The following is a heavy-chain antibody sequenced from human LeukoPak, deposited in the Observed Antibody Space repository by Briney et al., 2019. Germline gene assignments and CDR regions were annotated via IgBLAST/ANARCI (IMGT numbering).Heavy chain of an antibody. CDR1: GGSISSGDYY. D-gene: IGHD3-3*01. CDR2: IYYSGST. CDR3: ARGFLYYDFWSAPAFDI. J-gene: IGHJ3*02. Sequence: PSETLSLTCTVSGGSISSGDYYWSWIRQPPGKGLEWIGYIYYSGSTYYNPSLKSRVTISVDTSKNQFSLKPSSVTAADTAVYYCARGFLYYDFWSAPAFDIWGQGTMVTVSS. V-gene: IGHV4-30-4*08.